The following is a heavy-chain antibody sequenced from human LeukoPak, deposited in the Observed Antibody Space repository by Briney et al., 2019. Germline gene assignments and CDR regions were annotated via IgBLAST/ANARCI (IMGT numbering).Heavy chain of an antibody. J-gene: IGHJ4*02. CDR3: AKDGGGSGWYYFDY. D-gene: IGHD6-19*01. Sequence: GGSLRLSCAASGFTFDDYAMHWVRQAPGKGLEWVSGISWNSGSVGYADSVKGRFTISRDNAKNSLYLQMNSLRAEDTALYYCAKDGGGSGWYYFDYWGQGTLVTVSS. V-gene: IGHV3-9*01. CDR1: GFTFDDYA. CDR2: ISWNSGSV.